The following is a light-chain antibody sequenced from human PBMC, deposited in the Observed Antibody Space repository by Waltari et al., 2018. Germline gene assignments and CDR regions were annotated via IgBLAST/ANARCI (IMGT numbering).Light chain of an antibody. CDR3: QQSYIIPRK. Sequence: DIQMTQSPSPLSASVGARVTITHRASQSISSYLNWYQQKPGKAPKLLVYVASSLHSGFPSRFSVSGSETDFTLTISSLQPKDFATYDFQQSYIIPRKFGQGTKVEIK. J-gene: IGKJ1*01. CDR1: QSISSY. CDR2: VAS. V-gene: IGKV1-39*01.